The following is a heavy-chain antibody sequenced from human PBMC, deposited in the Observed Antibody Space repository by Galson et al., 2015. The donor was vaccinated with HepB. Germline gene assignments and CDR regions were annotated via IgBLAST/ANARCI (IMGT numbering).Heavy chain of an antibody. CDR3: ARSGIAVTNTFWYFDP. V-gene: IGHV4-59*01. CDR1: GGSIRSYY. CDR2: MYDSGST. D-gene: IGHD6-19*01. Sequence: SETLSLTCSVSGGSIRSYYWSWIRQPPGKGLEWIGYMYDSGSTNYNPSLKSRVTISVETSKNQFSLRLSSVTAADTAVYYCARSGIAVTNTFWYFDPWGQGTLVTVSS. J-gene: IGHJ5*02.